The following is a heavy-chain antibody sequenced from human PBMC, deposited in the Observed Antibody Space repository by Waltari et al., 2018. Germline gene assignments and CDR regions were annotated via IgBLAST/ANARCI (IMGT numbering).Heavy chain of an antibody. J-gene: IGHJ6*02. Sequence: QVQLVESGGGVVQPGRSLRPSCAASEFTFSSFAMPWVRQAPGKGLEWVAVISYNERNISYVDSVKGRFIISRDNSNKMLYLQMNNLRTEDTAVYYCARDYCDRTNCHGMDVWGQGTTVIVSS. CDR3: ARDYCDRTNCHGMDV. CDR1: EFTFSSFA. CDR2: ISYNERNI. D-gene: IGHD3-22*01. V-gene: IGHV3-30*04.